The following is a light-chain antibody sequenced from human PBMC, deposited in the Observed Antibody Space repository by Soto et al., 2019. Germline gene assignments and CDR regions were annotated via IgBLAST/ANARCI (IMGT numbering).Light chain of an antibody. CDR1: QSISKNY. Sequence: EIVLTQSPGTLSLSPGERATLSCRASQSISKNYLAWYQQKPGQAPRPLIYHASTRAAGIPDRFSGSGSGTDFTLTISRLEPEDCAVYFCQQYASSPLTFGGGTKVEI. J-gene: IGKJ4*01. CDR2: HAS. CDR3: QQYASSPLT. V-gene: IGKV3-20*01.